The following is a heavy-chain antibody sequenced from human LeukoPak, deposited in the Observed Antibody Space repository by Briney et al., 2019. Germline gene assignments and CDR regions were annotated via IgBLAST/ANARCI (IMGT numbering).Heavy chain of an antibody. J-gene: IGHJ4*02. D-gene: IGHD3-9*01. CDR2: IIPILGIA. CDR3: ARAYYDILTGQPGGFDY. V-gene: IGHV1-69*04. Sequence: SVKVSCKASGGTFSSYAISWVRQAPGQGLEWMGRIIPILGIANYAQKFQGRVTITADKSTSTAYMELSSLRSEDTAVYYCARAYYDILTGQPGGFDYWGQGTLATVSS. CDR1: GGTFSSYA.